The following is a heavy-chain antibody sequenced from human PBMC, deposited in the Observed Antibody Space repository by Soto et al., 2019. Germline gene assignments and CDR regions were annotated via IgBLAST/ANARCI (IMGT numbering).Heavy chain of an antibody. D-gene: IGHD1-20*01. Sequence: LRLSCEASGFTLRNYAMTWVRQAPGKGLEWVSLISANDVGTYYAESVKTRFTISTDQSRNTVYLQMDSLRADDTAIYYCAKAKNDYNWDNRPPFDYWAREPWSPSPQ. CDR3: AKAKNDYNWDNRPPFDY. CDR1: GFTLRNYA. J-gene: IGHJ4*02. CDR2: ISANDVGT. V-gene: IGHV3-23*01.